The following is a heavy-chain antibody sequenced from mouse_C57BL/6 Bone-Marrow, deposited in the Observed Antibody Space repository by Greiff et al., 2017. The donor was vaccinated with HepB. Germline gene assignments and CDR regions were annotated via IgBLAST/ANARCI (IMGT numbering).Heavy chain of an antibody. V-gene: IGHV14-4*01. CDR2: IDPENGDT. Sequence: EVKVEESGAELVRPGASVKLSCTASGFNIKDDYMHWVKQRPEQGLEWIGWIDPENGDTEYASKFQGKATITADTSSNTAYLQLSSLTSEDTAVYYCTLLVRRGQGTLVTVSA. D-gene: IGHD1-1*01. CDR1: GFNIKDDY. CDR3: TLLVR. J-gene: IGHJ3*01.